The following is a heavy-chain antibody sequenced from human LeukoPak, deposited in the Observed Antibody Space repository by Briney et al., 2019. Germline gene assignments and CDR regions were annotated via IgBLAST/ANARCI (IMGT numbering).Heavy chain of an antibody. CDR1: GFTFSSYS. D-gene: IGHD6-13*01. V-gene: IGHV3-48*04. J-gene: IGHJ4*02. CDR2: INSRGTVT. Sequence: HPGGSLRLSCVVSGFTFSSYSMNWVRQAPGKGLEWISYINSRGTVTYYSDSVRGRFTISRDNAKNSLHLQMNSLRAEDTAVYYCARDGGSSWYFDYWGQGTLATVSS. CDR3: ARDGGSSWYFDY.